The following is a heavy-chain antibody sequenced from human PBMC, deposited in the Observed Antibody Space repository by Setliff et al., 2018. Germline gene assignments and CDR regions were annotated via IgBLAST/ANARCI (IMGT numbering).Heavy chain of an antibody. J-gene: IGHJ6*03. CDR3: ARMSGFQYMDV. Sequence: SETLSLTCGASGGSFSDYYWSWIRQTPGKGLEWIGEINHSGTANYDPSLKSRVTMSVDTSKNQFSLSLSSVTAADTAVYYCARMSGFQYMDVWGKGTTVTVSS. V-gene: IGHV4-34*01. CDR1: GGSFSDYY. D-gene: IGHD3-3*01. CDR2: INHSGTA.